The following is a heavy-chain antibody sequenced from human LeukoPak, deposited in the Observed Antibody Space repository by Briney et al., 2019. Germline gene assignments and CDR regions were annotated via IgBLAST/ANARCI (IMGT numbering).Heavy chain of an antibody. CDR3: AKDVDRGSYYTPGPDY. V-gene: IGHV3-30*18. Sequence: GGSLRLSCAASGFTFSSYGMHWVRQAPGKGLEWVAVISYDGSNKYYADSVKGRFTISRDNSKNTLYLQMNSLRAEDTAVYYCAKDVDRGSYYTPGPDYWGQGTLVTVSS. CDR2: ISYDGSNK. D-gene: IGHD1-26*01. J-gene: IGHJ4*02. CDR1: GFTFSSYG.